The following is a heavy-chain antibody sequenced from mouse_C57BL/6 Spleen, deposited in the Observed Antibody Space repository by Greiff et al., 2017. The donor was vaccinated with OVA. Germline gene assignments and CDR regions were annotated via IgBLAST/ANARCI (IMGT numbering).Heavy chain of an antibody. D-gene: IGHD2-1*01. J-gene: IGHJ4*01. CDR3: ASTLPEGGYAMDY. Sequence: EVQLQQSGPELVKPGASVKISCKASGYSFTGYYMNWVKQSPEKSLEWIGEINPSTGGTTYNQKFKAKATLTVDKSSSTAYMQLKSLTSEDSAVYYCASTLPEGGYAMDYWGQGTSVTVSS. CDR2: INPSTGGT. CDR1: GYSFTGYY. V-gene: IGHV1-42*01.